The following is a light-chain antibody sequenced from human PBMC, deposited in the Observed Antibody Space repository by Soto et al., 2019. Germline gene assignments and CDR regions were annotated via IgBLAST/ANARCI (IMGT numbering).Light chain of an antibody. CDR3: QQYNNWPRT. V-gene: IGKV3-15*01. CDR1: QSVSSG. CDR2: DAS. Sequence: EIVMTQSPVTLSVSPGERATLSCRASQSVSSGLAWYQQKPGQAPRLLIYDASTRATGIPARFSGSGSGTDFTLTIISLESEDSAVYYCQQYNNWPRTFGQGTKVDIK. J-gene: IGKJ1*01.